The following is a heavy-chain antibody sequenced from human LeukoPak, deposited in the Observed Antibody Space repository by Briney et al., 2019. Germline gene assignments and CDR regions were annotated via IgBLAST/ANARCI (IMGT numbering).Heavy chain of an antibody. CDR2: IYTSEST. J-gene: IGHJ5*02. D-gene: IGHD2-15*01. V-gene: IGHV4-4*07. CDR3: ARDCSGGSCYSKFDP. CDR1: GGSISSHY. Sequence: SETLSLTCTVSGGSISSHYWSWIRQPAGKGLEWIGRIYTSESTNYNPSLKSRVTMSIDTSKNQFSLNLTSVTAADTAVYYCARDCSGGSCYSKFDPWGQGTLVTVSS.